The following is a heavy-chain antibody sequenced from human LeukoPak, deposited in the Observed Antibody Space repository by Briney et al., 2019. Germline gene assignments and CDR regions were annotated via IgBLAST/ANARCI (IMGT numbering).Heavy chain of an antibody. V-gene: IGHV3-64D*06. Sequence: GGSLRLSCAASGFTFNTYALHWVRQAPGKGLEYVSSISSNGRSTYYADSVKGRSTISRDNSKNTLYLQMSSLRPEDTAVYYCVKDLSRTHNIFDHPVYGMHVWGQGTTVTVSS. CDR3: VKDLSRTHNIFDHPVYGMHV. CDR2: ISSNGRST. J-gene: IGHJ6*02. CDR1: GFTFNTYA. D-gene: IGHD3-3*02.